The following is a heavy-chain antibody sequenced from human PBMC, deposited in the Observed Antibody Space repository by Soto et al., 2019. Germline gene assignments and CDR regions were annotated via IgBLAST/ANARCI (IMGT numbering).Heavy chain of an antibody. D-gene: IGHD3-3*01. Sequence: SVKVSCKASGGTFSSYAISWVRQAPGQGLEWMGGIIPIFGTANYAQKFQGRVTITADESTSTAYMELSSLRSEDTAVYYCARDRSGYPTLYYYYYGMDVWGQGTTVTVS. J-gene: IGHJ6*02. V-gene: IGHV1-69*13. CDR2: IIPIFGTA. CDR1: GGTFSSYA. CDR3: ARDRSGYPTLYYYYYGMDV.